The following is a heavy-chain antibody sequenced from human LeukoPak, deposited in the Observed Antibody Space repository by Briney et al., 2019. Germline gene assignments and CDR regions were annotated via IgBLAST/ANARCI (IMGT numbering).Heavy chain of an antibody. V-gene: IGHV3-30*18. J-gene: IGHJ4*02. D-gene: IGHD2-2*01. Sequence: GGSLRLSCAASGFTFSSYGMHWVRQAPGKGLEWVAVMSYDGSNKYYADSVKGRFTISRDNSKNTLYLQMHSLRAEDTAVYYCAKNPDIVIVPAAIFLDYWGPGTLVTVSS. CDR3: AKNPDIVIVPAAIFLDY. CDR1: GFTFSSYG. CDR2: MSYDGSNK.